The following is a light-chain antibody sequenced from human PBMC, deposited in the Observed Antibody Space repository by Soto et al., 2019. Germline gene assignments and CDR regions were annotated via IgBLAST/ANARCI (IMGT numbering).Light chain of an antibody. CDR1: ESLSNL. Sequence: DIQMAQSPSTLSASVGDRVTITCRASESLSNLLAWYQQKPGRAPDLLIYKASNLQSGVTSRFSGSASGTQCTFTINKLQPDDFAIYYCQQYKKFPWTFGRGTKVEI. CDR3: QQYKKFPWT. CDR2: KAS. J-gene: IGKJ1*01. V-gene: IGKV1-5*03.